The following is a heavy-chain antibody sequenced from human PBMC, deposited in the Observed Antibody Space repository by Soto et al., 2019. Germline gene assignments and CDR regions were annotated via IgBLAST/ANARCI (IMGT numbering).Heavy chain of an antibody. CDR2: ISGSGGST. D-gene: IGHD1-26*01. V-gene: IGHV3-23*01. CDR3: ARRGSGSYYDY. J-gene: IGHJ4*02. CDR1: GFTFSSYA. Sequence: EVQLLESGGGLVQPGGSLRLSCAASGFTFSSYAMRWVRQAPVKGLEWVSAISGSGGSTYYADSVKGRFTISRDNSKNTLYLQMNSLRAEDTAVYCCARRGSGSYYDYWGQGTLVTVSS.